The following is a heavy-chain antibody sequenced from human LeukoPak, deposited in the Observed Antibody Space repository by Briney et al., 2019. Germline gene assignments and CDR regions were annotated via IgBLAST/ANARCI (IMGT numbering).Heavy chain of an antibody. D-gene: IGHD2-15*01. J-gene: IGHJ4*02. V-gene: IGHV3-9*03. Sequence: GRSLRLSCAASGFTFDDYAMHWVRQAPGKGLEWVSGISWNSGSIGYADSVKGRFTFSRDNAKNSLYLQMNSLRAEDMAVYYCAKASLGYCSGGSCYSGYYFDYWGQGTLVTVSS. CDR1: GFTFDDYA. CDR2: ISWNSGSI. CDR3: AKASLGYCSGGSCYSGYYFDY.